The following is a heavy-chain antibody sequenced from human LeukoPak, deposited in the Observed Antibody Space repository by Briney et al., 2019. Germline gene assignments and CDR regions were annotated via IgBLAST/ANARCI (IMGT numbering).Heavy chain of an antibody. Sequence: GGSLRLSCAASGFTFSSHAMHWVRQAPGKGLEWVAVISYEGSNQYYADSVRGRFTISRGNSKNTLNLQMNSLRDEDTALYYCARDYRVGCTGGACYPIDYWGQGTLVTVSS. V-gene: IGHV3-30*01. J-gene: IGHJ4*02. D-gene: IGHD2-8*02. CDR3: ARDYRVGCTGGACYPIDY. CDR1: GFTFSSHA. CDR2: ISYEGSNQ.